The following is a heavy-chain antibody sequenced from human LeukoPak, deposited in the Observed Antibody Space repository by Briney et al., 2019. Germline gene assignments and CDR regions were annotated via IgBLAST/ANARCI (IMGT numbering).Heavy chain of an antibody. CDR1: GGSISSDY. D-gene: IGHD3-22*01. J-gene: IGHJ5*02. CDR2: IYYSGST. CDR3: ARSYYYDSTPFDP. V-gene: IGHV4-59*05. Sequence: PSETLSLTCSVSGGSISSDYWSWIRQPPGKGLEWIGSIYYSGSTYYNPSLKSRVTISVDTSKNQFSLKLSSVTAADTAVYYCARSYYYDSTPFDPWGQGTLVTVSS.